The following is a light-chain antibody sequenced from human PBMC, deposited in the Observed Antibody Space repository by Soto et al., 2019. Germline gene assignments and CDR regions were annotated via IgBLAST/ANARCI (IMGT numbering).Light chain of an antibody. Sequence: EIVMTQSPATLSVSPGERATLSCRASQSVSSNLAWFQQKPGQAPRLLIYGASTRATGIPARFSGSGSGTEFTLTISSLQSEDFAVYYCQQYNNWPPWTFGQGTKGKTK. CDR3: QQYNNWPPWT. CDR1: QSVSSN. CDR2: GAS. V-gene: IGKV3-15*01. J-gene: IGKJ1*01.